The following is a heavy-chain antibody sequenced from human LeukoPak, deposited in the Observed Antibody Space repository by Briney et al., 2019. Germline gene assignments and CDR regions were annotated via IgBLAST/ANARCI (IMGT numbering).Heavy chain of an antibody. D-gene: IGHD5-24*01. V-gene: IGHV4-34*01. J-gene: IGHJ4*02. Sequence: SETLSLTCAVYGGPFSGYYWSWIRQPPGKGLEWIGEINHSGSTNYNPSLKSRVTISLDTSKSQFSLKLSSVTAADTAMYFCARNIGGDGYNSWGQGTLVTVSS. CDR3: ARNIGGDGYNS. CDR2: INHSGST. CDR1: GGPFSGYY.